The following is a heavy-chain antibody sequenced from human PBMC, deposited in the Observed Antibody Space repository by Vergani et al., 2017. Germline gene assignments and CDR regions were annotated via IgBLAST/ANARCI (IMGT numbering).Heavy chain of an antibody. Sequence: QVQLVQSGAEVKKPGASVKVSCKASGYTFTSYYMHWVRQAPGQGLEWMGWINPNSGGTNYAQKFQGRVTMTRDTSISTAYMELSRLRSDDTAVYYCARDLSHGDSSPFYFDYWGQGTLVTVSS. CDR2: INPNSGGT. CDR1: GYTFTSYY. CDR3: ARDLSHGDSSPFYFDY. D-gene: IGHD4-17*01. J-gene: IGHJ4*02. V-gene: IGHV1-2*02.